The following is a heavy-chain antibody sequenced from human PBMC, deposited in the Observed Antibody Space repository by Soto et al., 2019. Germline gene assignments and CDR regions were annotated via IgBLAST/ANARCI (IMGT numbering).Heavy chain of an antibody. CDR2: IFPGDSDT. CDR1: GYSFTTYW. J-gene: IGHJ4*02. Sequence: GESLKISCKGSGYSFTTYWIGWVRQMPGKGLEWMGSIFPGDSDTTYSPPFQGQVTISADKPINTAYLQWVSLKVSDTATYYCTIMRSSWDPNNYWGQGSLVTSPQ. D-gene: IGHD6-13*01. CDR3: TIMRSSWDPNNY. V-gene: IGHV5-51*01.